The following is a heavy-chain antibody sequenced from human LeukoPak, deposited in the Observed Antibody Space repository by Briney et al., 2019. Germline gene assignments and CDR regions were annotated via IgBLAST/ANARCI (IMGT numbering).Heavy chain of an antibody. V-gene: IGHV3-73*01. Sequence: GGSLKLSCAAPGFTFSDSSMHWVRQASGKGLEWVGRIRSKANSYATAYAASVKGRFTISRDDSKNTAYLQMNSLKTEDTAVYYCTTTTKVTIDGGQGTLVTVSS. CDR3: TTTTKVTID. CDR1: GFTFSDSS. D-gene: IGHD4-17*01. CDR2: IRSKANSYAT. J-gene: IGHJ4*02.